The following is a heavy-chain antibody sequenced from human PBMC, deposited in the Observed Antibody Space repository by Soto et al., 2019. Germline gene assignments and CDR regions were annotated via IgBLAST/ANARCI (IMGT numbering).Heavy chain of an antibody. V-gene: IGHV3-30-3*01. J-gene: IGHJ3*02. CDR2: ISYDGSNK. Sequence: GGSLRLSCAASGFTFSSYAMHWVRQAPGKGLEWVAVISYDGSNKYYADSVKGRFTISRDNSKNTLYLQMNSLRAEDTAVYHCARDKGMVVVARGAFDIWGQGTMVTVSS. D-gene: IGHD2-15*01. CDR3: ARDKGMVVVARGAFDI. CDR1: GFTFSSYA.